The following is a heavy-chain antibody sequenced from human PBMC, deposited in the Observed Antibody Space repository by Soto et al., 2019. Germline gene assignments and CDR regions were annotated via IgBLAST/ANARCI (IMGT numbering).Heavy chain of an antibody. J-gene: IGHJ4*02. D-gene: IGHD3-22*01. CDR3: AKDPTSYDSSAQFDS. CDR1: GFSFNIFA. CDR2: ISGGGGST. V-gene: IGHV3-23*01. Sequence: EVKLLESGGRLVQPGGSLRLSCAASGFSFNIFAMNWVRQAPGKWLVWVSGISGGGGSTYYADSVKGRVTIYRDNSNNTPYLQMNSLRAEATAVYYCAKDPTSYDSSAQFDSWGQGTLVTVSS.